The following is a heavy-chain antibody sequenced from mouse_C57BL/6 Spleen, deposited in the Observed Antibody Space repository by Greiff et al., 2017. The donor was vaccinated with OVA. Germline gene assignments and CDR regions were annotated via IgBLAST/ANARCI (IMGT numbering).Heavy chain of an antibody. D-gene: IGHD2-5*01. CDR1: GYTFTSYW. Sequence: EVQLQQSGTVLARPGASVKMSCKTSGYTFTSYWMHWVKQRPGQGLEWIGAIYPGNSDTSYNQKFEGKAKLTAVTSASTAYMELSSLTNEDSAVYYCTRASYSNDAMDYWGQGTSVTVSS. CDR3: TRASYSNDAMDY. J-gene: IGHJ4*01. V-gene: IGHV1-5*01. CDR2: IYPGNSDT.